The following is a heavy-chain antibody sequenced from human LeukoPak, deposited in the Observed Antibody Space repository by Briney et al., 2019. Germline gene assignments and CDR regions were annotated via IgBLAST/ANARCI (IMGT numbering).Heavy chain of an antibody. CDR3: AKDLRPDGVDNFDH. Sequence: GGSLRLSCAASGFNFNSYTMNWVRQAPGKGPQWVANILASGSPTYYADSVKGRFIISRDNSKNTVYLQMNSLRVEDTAIYYCAKDLRPDGVDNFDHWGQGILVTVSS. CDR2: ILASGSPT. V-gene: IGHV3-23*01. D-gene: IGHD2-8*01. CDR1: GFNFNSYT. J-gene: IGHJ4*02.